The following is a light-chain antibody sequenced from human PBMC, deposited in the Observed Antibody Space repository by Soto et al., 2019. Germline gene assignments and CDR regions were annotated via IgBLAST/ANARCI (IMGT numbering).Light chain of an antibody. CDR2: EGS. CDR1: SSDVGSYNL. J-gene: IGLJ1*01. CDR3: CSYAGSSTD. Sequence: QSALTQPASVSGSPGQSITISCTGTSSDVGSYNLVSWYQQHPGKAPKLMIYEGSKRPSGVSNRFSGSKSGNTASLTISGLQAEDEADYYCCSYAGSSTDFGTGTKLTVL. V-gene: IGLV2-23*01.